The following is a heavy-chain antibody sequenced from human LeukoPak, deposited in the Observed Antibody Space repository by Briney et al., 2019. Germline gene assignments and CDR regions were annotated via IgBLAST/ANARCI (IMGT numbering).Heavy chain of an antibody. V-gene: IGHV3-33*01. CDR3: ARGATGYDSDAFDI. CDR2: IWYDGTNK. CDR1: GFTFNSHA. D-gene: IGHD5-12*01. Sequence: GRSLRLSCAASGFTFNSHAINWVRQAPGKGLEWVAVIWYDGTNKYYADSVKGRFTISRDNSKNTLFLQMNSLRAEDTAVYYCARGATGYDSDAFDIWGQGTMVVVSS. J-gene: IGHJ3*02.